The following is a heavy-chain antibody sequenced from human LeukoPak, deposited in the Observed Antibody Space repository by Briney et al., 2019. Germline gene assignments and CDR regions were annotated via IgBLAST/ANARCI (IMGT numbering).Heavy chain of an antibody. Sequence: SETLSLTCAVYGGSFSGYYWSWIRQPPGKGLEWIGEINHSGSTNYNPSLKSRVTISVDTSKNQFSLKLSSVTAADTAVYYCARGWYSSSSWFDPWGQGTLVTVSS. CDR2: INHSGST. CDR1: GGSFSGYY. D-gene: IGHD6-6*01. J-gene: IGHJ5*02. CDR3: ARGWYSSSSWFDP. V-gene: IGHV4-34*01.